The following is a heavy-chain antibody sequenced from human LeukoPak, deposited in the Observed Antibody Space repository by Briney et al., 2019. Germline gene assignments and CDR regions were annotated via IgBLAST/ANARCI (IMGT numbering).Heavy chain of an antibody. CDR3: AKYQRQWLPKGGFDY. Sequence: PGGSLRLSCAASGFTFSSYGTHWVRQAPGKGLEWVAVISYDGNNKYYADSVKGRFTISRDNSKNTLYLQMDNVRAEDTAVYYCAKYQRQWLPKGGFDYWGQGTLVTVSS. D-gene: IGHD6-19*01. J-gene: IGHJ4*02. CDR1: GFTFSSYG. CDR2: ISYDGNNK. V-gene: IGHV3-30*18.